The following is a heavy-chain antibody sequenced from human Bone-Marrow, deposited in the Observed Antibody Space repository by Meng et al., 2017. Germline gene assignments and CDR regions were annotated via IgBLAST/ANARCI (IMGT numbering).Heavy chain of an antibody. D-gene: IGHD2-21*02. Sequence: GESLKISCAASGFTFDSYAMSWVRQSPGKGLEWVSSIGGSGGGTYYADSVKGHFTISRDKSKNTLYLQLNSLTAEDTAVYYCAKVDGGDAERDGFDIWGQETMVTVSS. CDR2: IGGSGGGT. CDR3: AKVDGGDAERDGFDI. CDR1: GFTFDSYA. V-gene: IGHV3-23*01. J-gene: IGHJ3*02.